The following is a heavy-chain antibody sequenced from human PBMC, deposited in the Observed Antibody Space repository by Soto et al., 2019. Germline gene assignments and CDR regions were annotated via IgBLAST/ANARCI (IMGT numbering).Heavy chain of an antibody. CDR3: ARGNPIFDSSGLAFDY. CDR2: IYYDGRT. J-gene: IGHJ4*02. V-gene: IGHV4-31*03. CDR1: VGSISSHSNY. D-gene: IGHD3-22*01. Sequence: QLHLQESGPGLVKPSQTLSLTCTVSVGSISSHSNYWSWIRQHPGKGLEWIGYIYYDGRTYFNPSLQSRLSMSVDTSENQFSLKLSSLTAADTAVYFCARGNPIFDSSGLAFDYWGPGTLVTVSS.